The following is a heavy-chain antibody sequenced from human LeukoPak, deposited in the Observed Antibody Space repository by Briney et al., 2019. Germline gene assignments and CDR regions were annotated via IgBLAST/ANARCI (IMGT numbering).Heavy chain of an antibody. CDR3: AGYYCDSSGYFDAFDI. D-gene: IGHD3-22*01. J-gene: IGHJ3*02. CDR2: IYYSGST. V-gene: IGHV4-59*01. CDR1: GGSLSGYY. Sequence: PETLSLTCTLSGGSLSGYYWSWIRPPPGGGLGWVGYIYYSGSTNYNTSLKRRATISVDKSTNQISLNRRSVAAAATARFYFAGYYCDSSGYFDAFDIWGQGTMVTVSS.